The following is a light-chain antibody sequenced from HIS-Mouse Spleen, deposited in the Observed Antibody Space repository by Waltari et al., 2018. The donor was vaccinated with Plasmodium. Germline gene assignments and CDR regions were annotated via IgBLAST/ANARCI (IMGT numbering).Light chain of an antibody. CDR1: SLPQKY. V-gene: IGLV3-10*01. J-gene: IGLJ3*02. Sequence: SYELTQPPSVSVSPGQPARTTCSGASLPQKYAYWYQQKSGQAPVLVIYEDSKRPSGIPERFSGSSSGTMATLTISGAQVEDEADYYCYSTDSSGNHRVFGGGTKLTVL. CDR2: EDS. CDR3: YSTDSSGNHRV.